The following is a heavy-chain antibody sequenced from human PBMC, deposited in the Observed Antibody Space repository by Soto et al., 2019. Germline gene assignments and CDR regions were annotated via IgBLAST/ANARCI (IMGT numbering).Heavy chain of an antibody. D-gene: IGHD6-19*01. J-gene: IGHJ6*02. CDR3: ARHKPSAYSSGWYDYYYGMDV. Sequence: GESLKISCKGSGYSFTSYWIGWVRQMPGKGLEWMGIIYPGDSDTRYSPSFQGQVTISADKSISTAYLQWSSLKASDTAMYYCARHKPSAYSSGWYDYYYGMDVWGQGTTVTVSS. CDR2: IYPGDSDT. V-gene: IGHV5-51*01. CDR1: GYSFTSYW.